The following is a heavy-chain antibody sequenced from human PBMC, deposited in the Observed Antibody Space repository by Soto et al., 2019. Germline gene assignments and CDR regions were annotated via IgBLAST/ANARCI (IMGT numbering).Heavy chain of an antibody. J-gene: IGHJ4*02. CDR2: ISYDGSNK. Sequence: QVQLVESGGGVVQPGRSLRLSCAASGFTFSSYAMHWVRQAPGKGLEWVAVISYDGSNKYYADSVKGRFTISKDNSKNTLYLQMNSLRAEDTAVYYCARTVGSSAIDYWGQGTLVTVSS. CDR1: GFTFSSYA. V-gene: IGHV3-30-3*01. CDR3: ARTVGSSAIDY. D-gene: IGHD3-22*01.